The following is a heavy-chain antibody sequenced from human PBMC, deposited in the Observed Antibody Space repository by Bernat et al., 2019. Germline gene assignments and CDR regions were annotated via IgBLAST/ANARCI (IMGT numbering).Heavy chain of an antibody. Sequence: EVQLAESGGGLVQPGGSLKLSCAASGLTFSDSTMQWVRQAPGKGLEWVGRVRSKANGFATSYAASVKGRFTISTDDSKNTPYLQMNSLKIEDTAVYYCTSWGAIAEQSFDDWGQGTLVTVSS. CDR3: TSWGAIAEQSFDD. D-gene: IGHD6-13*01. CDR1: GLTFSDST. CDR2: VRSKANGFAT. J-gene: IGHJ4*02. V-gene: IGHV3-73*01.